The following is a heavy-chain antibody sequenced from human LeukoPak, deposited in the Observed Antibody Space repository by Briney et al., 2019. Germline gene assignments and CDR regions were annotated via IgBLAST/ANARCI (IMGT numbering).Heavy chain of an antibody. CDR3: AELGITMVGGV. J-gene: IGHJ6*04. CDR2: INSDGINT. Sequence: GGSLRLSCAASGFTFSNYWMHWVRQAPGKGLVWVSRINSDGINTSYADSVKGRFTISRDNAKNTLNLQMNSLRAEDTAVYYCAELGITMVGGVWGKGTTVTISS. CDR1: GFTFSNYW. D-gene: IGHD3-10*02. V-gene: IGHV3-74*01.